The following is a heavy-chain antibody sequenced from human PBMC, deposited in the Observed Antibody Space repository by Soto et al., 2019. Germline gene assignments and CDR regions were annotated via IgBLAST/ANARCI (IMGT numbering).Heavy chain of an antibody. CDR3: ATSAMVRGYQFDY. Sequence: SETLSLTCTVSGGSISSSSYYWGWIRQPPGKGLEWIGSIYYSGSTYYNTSLKSRVTISVDTSKNQYSLKLSSVTAADTAVYYCATSAMVRGYQFDYWGQGTLVTVSS. J-gene: IGHJ4*02. CDR2: IYYSGST. D-gene: IGHD3-10*01. V-gene: IGHV4-39*01. CDR1: GGSISSSSYY.